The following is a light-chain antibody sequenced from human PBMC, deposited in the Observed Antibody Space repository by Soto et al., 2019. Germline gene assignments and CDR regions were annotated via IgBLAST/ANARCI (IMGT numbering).Light chain of an antibody. V-gene: IGLV2-14*03. CDR3: YSSRSSSSTFDV. J-gene: IGLJ1*01. Sequence: QSALTQPASVSGSPGQSITISCAGTSSDIGGSNYVSWDQQHPGKAPKLMIYGVSNRPSGVSNRFSGSKSGNTASLTISGLQAEDEADYFCYSSRSSSSTFDVFGTGTKLTVL. CDR1: SSDIGGSNY. CDR2: GVS.